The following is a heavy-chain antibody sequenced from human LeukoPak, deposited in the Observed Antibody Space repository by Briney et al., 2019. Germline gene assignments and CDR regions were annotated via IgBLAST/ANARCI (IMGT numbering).Heavy chain of an antibody. Sequence: SETLSLTCAVSGGSISSGGYSWSWIRQPPGTGLEWIGYIYHSGSTYYNPSLKSRVTISVDRSKNQFSLKLSSVTAADTAVYYCARGGYYYDSSGDEKPLWFDYWGQGTLVTVSS. CDR3: ARGGYYYDSSGDEKPLWFDY. CDR1: GGSISSGGYS. D-gene: IGHD3-22*01. J-gene: IGHJ4*02. CDR2: IYHSGST. V-gene: IGHV4-30-2*01.